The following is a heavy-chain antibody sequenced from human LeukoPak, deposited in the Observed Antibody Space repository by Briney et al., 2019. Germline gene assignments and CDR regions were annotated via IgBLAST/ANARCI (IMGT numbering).Heavy chain of an antibody. D-gene: IGHD3-10*01. V-gene: IGHV1-2*02. Sequence: GASVKVSCKASGYTFTGYYMHWVRQAPGQGLEWMGWINPNSGGTSYAQKFQGRVTMTRDTSITTAYMELSRLRSDDTAVYYCARGSYMVRGVPTLDYWGQGTLVTVSS. CDR2: INPNSGGT. J-gene: IGHJ4*02. CDR1: GYTFTGYY. CDR3: ARGSYMVRGVPTLDY.